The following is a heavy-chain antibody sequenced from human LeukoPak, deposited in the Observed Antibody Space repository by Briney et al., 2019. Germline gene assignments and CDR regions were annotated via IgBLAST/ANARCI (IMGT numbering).Heavy chain of an antibody. D-gene: IGHD2-15*01. Sequence: GGSLRLSCAASGLTFSIYCMPWVRQAPGKGLEWVANIKQDGSEKYYVDSVKGRFTISRDNANNSLYLQMNSLKAEETAGYYCARVVGTYDAFDIWGQGTMVTVSS. V-gene: IGHV3-7*01. CDR2: IKQDGSEK. CDR1: GLTFSIYC. CDR3: ARVVGTYDAFDI. J-gene: IGHJ3*02.